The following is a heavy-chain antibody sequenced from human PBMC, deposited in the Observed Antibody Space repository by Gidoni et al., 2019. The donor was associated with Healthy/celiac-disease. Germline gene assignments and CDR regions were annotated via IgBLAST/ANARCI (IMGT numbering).Heavy chain of an antibody. D-gene: IGHD3-22*01. V-gene: IGHV4-31*03. Sequence: QVQLQESGPVLVKPSQTLSLTCTVSGGSISSGGYYWSWIRQHPGKGLELIGYIYYSGSTYYNPSLKSRVTISVDTSKNQFSLKLSSVNAADTAVYYCARDSSDHYMDYWGQGTLVTVSS. CDR3: ARDSSDHYMDY. CDR1: GGSISSGGYY. CDR2: IYYSGST. J-gene: IGHJ4*02.